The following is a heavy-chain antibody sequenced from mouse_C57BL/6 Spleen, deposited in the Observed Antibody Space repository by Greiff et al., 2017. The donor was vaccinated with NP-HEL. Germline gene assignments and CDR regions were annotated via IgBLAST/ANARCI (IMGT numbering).Heavy chain of an antibody. V-gene: IGHV5-4*03. J-gene: IGHJ4*01. D-gene: IGHD2-4*01. CDR2: ISDGGSYT. Sequence: EVQRVESGGGLVKPGGSLKLSCAASGFTFSSYAMSWVRQTPEKRLEWVATISDGGSYTYYPDNVKGRFTISRDNAKNNLYLQMSHLKSEDTAMYYCARREYDYDVAMDYWGQGTSVTVSS. CDR3: ARREYDYDVAMDY. CDR1: GFTFSSYA.